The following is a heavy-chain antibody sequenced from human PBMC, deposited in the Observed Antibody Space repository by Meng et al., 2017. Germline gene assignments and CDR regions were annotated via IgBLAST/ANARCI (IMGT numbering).Heavy chain of an antibody. J-gene: IGHJ4*02. CDR3: TPNYYYDSSGYYYYFDY. D-gene: IGHD3-22*01. V-gene: IGHV3-49*03. Sequence: GESLKISCTASGFTFGDYAMSWFRQAPGKGLEWVGFIRSKAYGGTTEYAASVKGRFTISRDDSKSIAYLRMNSLKTEDTAVYYCTPNYYYDSSGYYYYFDYWGQGTLVTVSS. CDR2: IRSKAYGGTT. CDR1: GFTFGDYA.